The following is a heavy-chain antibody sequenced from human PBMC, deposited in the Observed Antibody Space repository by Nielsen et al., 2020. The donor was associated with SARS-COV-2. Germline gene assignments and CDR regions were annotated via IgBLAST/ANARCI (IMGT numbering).Heavy chain of an antibody. D-gene: IGHD2-2*03. Sequence: GGSLRLSCAASGFTFDDYAMHWVRQAPGKGLEWVSGISWNSGSIGYADSVKGRFTISRDNAKNSLYLQMNSLRAEDTAVYYCAKIGYCSSTSCLSMDVWGQGTTVTVSS. CDR3: AKIGYCSSTSCLSMDV. CDR2: ISWNSGSI. CDR1: GFTFDDYA. J-gene: IGHJ6*02. V-gene: IGHV3-9*01.